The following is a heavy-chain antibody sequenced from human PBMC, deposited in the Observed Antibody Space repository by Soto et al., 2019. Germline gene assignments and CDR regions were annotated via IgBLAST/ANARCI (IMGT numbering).Heavy chain of an antibody. V-gene: IGHV3-15*07. CDR1: DFRISNAW. D-gene: IGHD2-15*01. CDR3: TTGSVEGV. CDR2: VKRKIYGETT. Sequence: EVQLVESGGGLVKPGGSLRLSCAASDFRISNAWMNWVRQAPGKGLEWVGRVKRKIYGETTDYAAPVKGRFTISRDDSNNMLDLQMNSLTAVDTAVYYCTTGSVEGVWGQGTTVTVSS. J-gene: IGHJ6*02.